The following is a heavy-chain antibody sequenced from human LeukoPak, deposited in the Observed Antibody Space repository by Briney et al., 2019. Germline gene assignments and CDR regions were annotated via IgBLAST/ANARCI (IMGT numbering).Heavy chain of an antibody. V-gene: IGHV5-51*01. CDR1: GYSFTSYW. CDR2: IYPGDSDI. CDR3: ARRQYNYDLMYYFDY. Sequence: GESLKISCEGSGYSFTSYWIGWVRQMPGKGLEWMGIIYPGDSDIRYSLSFQGQVTISADKSISTAYLQWSSLKASDTAMYYCARRQYNYDLMYYFDYWGQGTLVTVSS. J-gene: IGHJ4*02. D-gene: IGHD5-18*01.